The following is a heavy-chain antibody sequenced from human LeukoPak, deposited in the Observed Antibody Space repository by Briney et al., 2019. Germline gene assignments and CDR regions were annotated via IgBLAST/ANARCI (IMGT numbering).Heavy chain of an antibody. CDR2: IYYSGST. V-gene: IGHV4-59*01. J-gene: IGHJ6*02. CDR1: GGSISSYY. D-gene: IGHD2-15*01. CDR3: ARDRRDIVVAKYYYGMDV. Sequence: SETLSLTCTVSGGSISSYYWSWIRQPPGKGLEWVGYIYYSGSTNYNPSLKSRVTISADTTKNQFSLKLSSVTAADTAVYYCARDRRDIVVAKYYYGMDVWGQGTTVTVSS.